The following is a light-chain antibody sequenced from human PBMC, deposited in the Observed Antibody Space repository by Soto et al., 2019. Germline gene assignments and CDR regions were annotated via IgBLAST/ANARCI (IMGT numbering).Light chain of an antibody. CDR3: LQYGSSWT. CDR1: QSVSSSY. Sequence: EIVLTQSPGTLSLSPGERATLSCRTSQSVSSSYLAWYQQKPGQAPRLLIYGESSRATGIPDRFSGSGSGTDFTLTISRLEPEDFAVYYCLQYGSSWTFGQGTQVEIK. CDR2: GES. V-gene: IGKV3-20*01. J-gene: IGKJ1*01.